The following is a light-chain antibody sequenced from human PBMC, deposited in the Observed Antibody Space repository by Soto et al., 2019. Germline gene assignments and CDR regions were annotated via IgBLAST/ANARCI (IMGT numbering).Light chain of an antibody. CDR1: QSVRSN. J-gene: IGKJ1*01. V-gene: IGKV3-15*01. CDR3: QQYNNWPPT. Sequence: EIVMTQSPATLSASPGERATLSCRASQSVRSNLAWYQQKPGQAPRLLIYGASTRATGIPARFSGSGSGTEFTLSIGSLQSEDFAVYYCQQYNNWPPTLGQGTKVVIK. CDR2: GAS.